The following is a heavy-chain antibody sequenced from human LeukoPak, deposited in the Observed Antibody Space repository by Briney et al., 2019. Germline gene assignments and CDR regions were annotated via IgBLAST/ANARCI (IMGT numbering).Heavy chain of an antibody. CDR3: ARDYDFWSGYDY. J-gene: IGHJ4*02. V-gene: IGHV3-20*04. CDR1: GFTFDDYG. Sequence: GGSLRLSCAASGFTFDDYGMSWVRHAPGKGLEWVSGINWNGGSTGYADSVKGRFTISRDNAKSTLYLQMNSLRAEDTAVYYCARDYDFWSGYDYWGQGTLVTVSS. D-gene: IGHD3-3*01. CDR2: INWNGGST.